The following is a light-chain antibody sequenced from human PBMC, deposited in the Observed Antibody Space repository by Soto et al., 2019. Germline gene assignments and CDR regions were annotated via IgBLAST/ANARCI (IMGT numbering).Light chain of an antibody. V-gene: IGLV2-14*01. Sequence: QSALTQPASVSASPGQSITISCTGTSSDVGGYKFVSWYQHHPGKAPKLMIYEVNNRPSGVSNRFSGSTSGNTASLTISGPQPEDEADYYCLSYTSANTRVFGGGTKLTVL. CDR2: EVN. CDR1: SSDVGGYKF. CDR3: LSYTSANTRV. J-gene: IGLJ3*02.